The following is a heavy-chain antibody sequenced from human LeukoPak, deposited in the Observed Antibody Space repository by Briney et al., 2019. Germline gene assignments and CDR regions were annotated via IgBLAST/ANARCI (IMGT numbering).Heavy chain of an antibody. CDR3: ARRVGVIGATWPFDY. Sequence: ASVKVSCKASGYSXTGFYIHGVRQAPGQGLDWMGWINPNSGGPKYAQKFQGRVTMTRDTSISTAYMELSRLKSDDTAVYFCARRVGVIGATWPFDYWGQGTLVTVSS. CDR2: INPNSGGP. CDR1: GYSXTGFY. J-gene: IGHJ4*02. D-gene: IGHD3-3*01. V-gene: IGHV1-2*02.